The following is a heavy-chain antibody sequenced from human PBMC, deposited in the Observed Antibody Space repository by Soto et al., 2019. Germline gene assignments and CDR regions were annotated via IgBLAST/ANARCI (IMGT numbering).Heavy chain of an antibody. CDR2: IYHSGST. V-gene: IGHV4-30-2*01. D-gene: IGHD4-17*01. J-gene: IGHJ4*02. CDR3: ARGVTTVTTIDY. CDR1: GGSISSGGYS. Sequence: SETLSLTCAVSGGSISSGGYSWSWIRQPPGKGLEWIGYIYHSGSTYYNPSLKSRVTISVDRSKNQFSLKLSSVTAADTAVYYCARGVTTVTTIDYWGQVNLVTVSS.